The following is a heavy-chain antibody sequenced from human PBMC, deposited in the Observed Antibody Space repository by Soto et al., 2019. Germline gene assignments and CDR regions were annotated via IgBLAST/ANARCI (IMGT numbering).Heavy chain of an antibody. J-gene: IGHJ5*02. Sequence: SDTLSLTCAVSCGSISSGGDSWSWIRQPPGKGLEWIGYIYHSGSTYYNPSLKSRVTISVDRSKNQFSLRLSSVTAADTAVYYCARVPSPWGQGTLVTVSS. CDR2: IYHSGST. CDR1: CGSISSGGDS. V-gene: IGHV4-30-2*01. CDR3: ARVPSP.